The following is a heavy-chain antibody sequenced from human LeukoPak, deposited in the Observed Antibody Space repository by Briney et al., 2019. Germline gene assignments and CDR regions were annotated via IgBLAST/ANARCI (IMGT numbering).Heavy chain of an antibody. V-gene: IGHV3-7*03. J-gene: IGHJ4*02. CDR1: GFTFTTYW. Sequence: PGGSLRLSCAASGFTFTTYWMSWVRQAPGKGLEWVANIKQDGTEKYYVDSVKGRFTISRDNSKNTLYLQMNSLRAEDTAVYYCAKCPTFFEADYWGQGTLVTVSS. CDR2: IKQDGTEK. D-gene: IGHD2-2*01. CDR3: AKCPTFFEADY.